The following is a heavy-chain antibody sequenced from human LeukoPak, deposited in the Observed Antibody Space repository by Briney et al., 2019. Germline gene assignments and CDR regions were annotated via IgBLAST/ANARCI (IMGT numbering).Heavy chain of an antibody. CDR1: GFTVISNY. J-gene: IGHJ6*03. CDR3: AKNRGAGSHYYYHMNV. CDR2: IYSGGRT. Sequence: PGGSLRLSCAASGFTVISNYMSWVRQAPGKGLEWVSVIYSGGRTFYADSVKGRFTISRDNSKNTLYLQLNSLRVEDTAVYYCAKNRGAGSHYYYHMNVWGKGTTVTVSS. V-gene: IGHV3-53*01. D-gene: IGHD1-26*01.